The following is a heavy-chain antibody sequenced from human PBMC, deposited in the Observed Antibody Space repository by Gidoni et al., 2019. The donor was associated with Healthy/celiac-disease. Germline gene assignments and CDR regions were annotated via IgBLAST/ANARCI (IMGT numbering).Heavy chain of an antibody. CDR2: IIPIFGTA. V-gene: IGHV1-69*01. J-gene: IGHJ6*02. CDR1: VGTFSSYA. CDR3: AREGDYGDYSNRGYYYYGMDV. D-gene: IGHD4-17*01. Sequence: QVQLVQSGAEVKKPGSSVKVSCKASVGTFSSYAISWVRQAPGQGLEWMGGIIPIFGTANYAQKFQGRVTITADESTSTAYMELSSLRSEDTAVYYCAREGDYGDYSNRGYYYYGMDVWGQGTTVTVSS.